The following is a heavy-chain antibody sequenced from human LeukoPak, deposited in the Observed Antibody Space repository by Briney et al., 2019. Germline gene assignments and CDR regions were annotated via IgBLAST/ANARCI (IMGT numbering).Heavy chain of an antibody. Sequence: PGRSLRLSCAASGFTFSSYGMHWVRQAPGKGLEWVAVISYDGSNKYYADSVKGRFTISRDNSKNTLYLQMNSLRAEDTAVYYCAKARDERQWLVVGDYWGQGTLVTVSS. V-gene: IGHV3-30*18. CDR1: GFTFSSYG. CDR2: ISYDGSNK. CDR3: AKARDERQWLVVGDY. D-gene: IGHD6-19*01. J-gene: IGHJ4*02.